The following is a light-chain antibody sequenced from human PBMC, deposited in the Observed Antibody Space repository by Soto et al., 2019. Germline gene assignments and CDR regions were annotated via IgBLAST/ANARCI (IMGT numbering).Light chain of an antibody. CDR3: QQYNSYSWT. CDR1: QSISSW. V-gene: IGKV1-5*01. Sequence: IQMTQSPSTLSASVGGRVTITGLASQSISSWLAWYQQKPGKAPKLLIYDASSLESGVPSRFSGSGSGTEFTLTISSLQPDDFATYYCQQYNSYSWTFGQGTKV. J-gene: IGKJ1*01. CDR2: DAS.